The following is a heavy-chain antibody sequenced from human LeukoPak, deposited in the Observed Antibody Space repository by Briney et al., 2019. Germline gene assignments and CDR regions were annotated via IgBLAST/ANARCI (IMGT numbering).Heavy chain of an antibody. J-gene: IGHJ4*02. CDR1: GFTFSTHW. CDR3: ARRVSSSWYSLAALDY. CDR2: IKQDGSEK. Sequence: GGSLRLSCAASGFTFSTHWMNWVRQGPGKGLEWVANIKQDGSEKYYVDSVKGRFTISRDNAKNSLYLQMNSLRAEDTAVYYCARRVSSSWYSLAALDYWGQGTLVIVSS. V-gene: IGHV3-7*01. D-gene: IGHD6-13*01.